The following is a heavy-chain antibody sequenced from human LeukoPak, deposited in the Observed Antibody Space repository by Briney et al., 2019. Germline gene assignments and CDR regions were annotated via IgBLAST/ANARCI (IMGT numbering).Heavy chain of an antibody. CDR3: ARGYSPSIRTTGNDY. D-gene: IGHD1-1*01. CDR2: VNPNSGNT. J-gene: IGHJ4*02. Sequence: TSVKVSCKASGYTFTSYYMHRVRQAPGQGLEWMGWVNPNSGNTGYAQKFQGRVTMSRDTSINTAYMELHSLRSEDTAVYYCARGYSPSIRTTGNDYWGQGTLVTVSS. CDR1: GYTFTSYY. V-gene: IGHV1-8*02.